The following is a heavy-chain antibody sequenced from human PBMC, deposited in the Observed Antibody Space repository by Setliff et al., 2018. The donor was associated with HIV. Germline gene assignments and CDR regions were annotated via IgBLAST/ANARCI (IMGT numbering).Heavy chain of an antibody. CDR3: TTDLGSGRFSWNNN. V-gene: IGHV1-69-2*01. CDR2: IDPENDET. J-gene: IGHJ4*02. D-gene: IGHD1-26*01. Sequence: ASVKVSCKASGYTFIDKYMHWVRQAPGKGLHWMGRIDPENDETKYSQKFQIRFTMTADRSTDTAYMELSGLRSEDTAIYYCTTDLGSGRFSWNNNWGQGTLVTVSS. CDR1: GYTFIDKY.